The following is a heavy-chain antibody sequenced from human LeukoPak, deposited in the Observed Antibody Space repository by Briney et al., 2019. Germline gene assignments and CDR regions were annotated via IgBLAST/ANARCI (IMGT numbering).Heavy chain of an antibody. J-gene: IGHJ4*02. Sequence: ASVKVSCKASGYTFTSYYIHWVRQAPGQGLEWMGVINPSGGSTSYPQKFQGRVTITRDTSASTAYMELSSLRSEDTAVYYCARRTVTLDYWGQGTLVTVSS. CDR1: GYTFTSYY. CDR3: ARRTVTLDY. D-gene: IGHD4-17*01. CDR2: INPSGGST. V-gene: IGHV1-46*01.